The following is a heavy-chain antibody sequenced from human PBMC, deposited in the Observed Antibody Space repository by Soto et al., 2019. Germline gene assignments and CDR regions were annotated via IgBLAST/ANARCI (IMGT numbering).Heavy chain of an antibody. CDR2: IYHSGST. V-gene: IGHV4-30-2*01. CDR1: GASISSGGYS. Sequence: QLQLQESGSGLVKPSQTLSLTCAVSGASISSGGYSWSWIRQPPGKGLEWIGYIYHSGSTYYNPSLKSRVTISIDMSKNQFPRKVNSVTAADTAVYYCVRGLGLWGQGTLVTVSS. J-gene: IGHJ5*02. CDR3: VRGLGL.